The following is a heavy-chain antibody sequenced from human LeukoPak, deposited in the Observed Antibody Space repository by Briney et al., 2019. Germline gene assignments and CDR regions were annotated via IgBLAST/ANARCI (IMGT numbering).Heavy chain of an antibody. D-gene: IGHD2/OR15-2a*01. V-gene: IGHV3-11*04. CDR3: ARDVSRTFDV. J-gene: IGHJ3*01. CDR1: GFTFSDYF. CDR2: VSTSGITT. Sequence: GGSLRLSCAASGFTFSDYFMSWIRQAPGKGLEWVSYVSTSGITTYYADSVKGRFTISRDNAKNSLYLQMNSLRAEDTAVYYCARDVSRTFDVWGQGTMVTVSS.